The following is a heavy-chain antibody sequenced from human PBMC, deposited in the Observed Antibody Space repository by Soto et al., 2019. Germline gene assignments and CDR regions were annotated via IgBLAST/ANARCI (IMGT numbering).Heavy chain of an antibody. V-gene: IGHV2-5*02. CDR1: GFSLSTSGVG. Sequence: QITLKESGPPLVNPTQTLTLTCTFSGFSLSTSGVGVGWIRQPPGKALEWLALIYWDDDKRYSPSLKSRLTITKATSKNQVVLTMTNMDPVDTATYYCAHTYYDFWSGYYAAAFDYWGQGTLVTVSS. CDR3: AHTYYDFWSGYYAAAFDY. D-gene: IGHD3-3*01. CDR2: IYWDDDK. J-gene: IGHJ4*02.